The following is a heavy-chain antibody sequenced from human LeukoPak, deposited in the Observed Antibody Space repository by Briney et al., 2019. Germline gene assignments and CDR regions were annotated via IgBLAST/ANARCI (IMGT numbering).Heavy chain of an antibody. CDR2: ISGSGGST. Sequence: GGSLRLSCAASGFTFSSYAMSWVRQAPGKGLEWVSAISGSGGSTYYADSVEGRFTISRDNSKNTLYLQMNSLRAEDTAVYYCAKDEGYCSGGSCYYFDYWGQGTLVTVSS. D-gene: IGHD2-15*01. CDR3: AKDEGYCSGGSCYYFDY. CDR1: GFTFSSYA. J-gene: IGHJ4*02. V-gene: IGHV3-23*01.